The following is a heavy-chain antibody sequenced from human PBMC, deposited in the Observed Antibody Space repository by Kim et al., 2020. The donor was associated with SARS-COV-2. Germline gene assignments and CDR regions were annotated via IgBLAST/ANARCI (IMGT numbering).Heavy chain of an antibody. CDR3: ASLYSGWPFDP. J-gene: IGHJ5*02. Sequence: TNYAQKFQGRVTMTRDTSISTAYMELSRLGSDDTAVYYCASLYSGWPFDPWGQGTLVTVSS. V-gene: IGHV1-2*02. D-gene: IGHD6-19*01. CDR2: T.